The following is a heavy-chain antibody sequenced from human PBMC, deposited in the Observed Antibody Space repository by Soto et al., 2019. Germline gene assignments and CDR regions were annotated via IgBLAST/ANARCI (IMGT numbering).Heavy chain of an antibody. D-gene: IGHD4-17*01. V-gene: IGHV4-59*01. J-gene: IGHJ4*02. CDR2: IYYSGST. CDR3: ARGALYGDYLDY. Sequence: SSETLSLTCTVSGGSISSYYWSWIRQPPGKGLEWIGYIYYSGSTNYNPSLKSRVTISVDTSKNQFSLKLSSVTAADTAVYYCARGALYGDYLDYWGQGTLVTVSS. CDR1: GGSISSYY.